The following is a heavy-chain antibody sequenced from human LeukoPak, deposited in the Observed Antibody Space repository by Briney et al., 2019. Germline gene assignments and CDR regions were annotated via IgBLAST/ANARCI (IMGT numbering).Heavy chain of an antibody. V-gene: IGHV3-49*04. D-gene: IGHD3-3*01. J-gene: IGHJ4*02. CDR1: GFTFGGYS. CDR3: TRAQLYQPYYDFWSGYYNY. CDR2: IRRKADGGTT. Sequence: SLMLSCTAAGFTFGGYSMSWGRQAPGKELEWGGVIRRKADGGTTEYDASVKGSFTISRDDYKSIAYLQMNSLKTEDTAVYYCTRAQLYQPYYDFWSGYYNYWGQGTLVTVPS.